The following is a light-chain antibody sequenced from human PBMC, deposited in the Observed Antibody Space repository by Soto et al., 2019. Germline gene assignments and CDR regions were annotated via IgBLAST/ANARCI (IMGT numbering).Light chain of an antibody. V-gene: IGKV3-11*01. CDR1: QSVSSY. Sequence: IVLTQSPATLSLSRGGRATLSCRASQSVSSYLAWYQQKPGQAPRLLIYDASNRATGIPARFSGSGSGTDFTLTISRLEPEDFAVYYCQQYGSSGTFGQGTKVDI. J-gene: IGKJ1*01. CDR3: QQYGSSGT. CDR2: DAS.